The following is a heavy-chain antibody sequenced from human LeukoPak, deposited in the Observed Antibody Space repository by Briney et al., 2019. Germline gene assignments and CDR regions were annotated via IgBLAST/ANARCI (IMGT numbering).Heavy chain of an antibody. Sequence: SETLSLTYTVSGGSISSFYRSWIRQPPGKGLEWIGYIYYSGSTNYNPSLKSRVTISVDTSKNQFSLKLSSVTAADTAVYYCASMYYGLDYWGQGTLVTVSS. D-gene: IGHD2-8*01. J-gene: IGHJ4*02. CDR1: GGSISSFY. CDR2: IYYSGST. CDR3: ASMYYGLDY. V-gene: IGHV4-59*12.